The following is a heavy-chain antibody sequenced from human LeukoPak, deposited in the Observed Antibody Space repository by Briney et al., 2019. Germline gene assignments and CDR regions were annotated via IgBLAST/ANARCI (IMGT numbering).Heavy chain of an antibody. CDR3: AHRLGSYSEAAFDI. CDR1: GFSLSTSGVG. J-gene: IGHJ3*02. CDR2: IYWDDDK. V-gene: IGHV2-5*02. D-gene: IGHD1-26*01. Sequence: SGPTLVNPTQTLTLTCTFSGFSLSTSGVGVGWVRQPPREALEWLAIIYWDDDKLYSPSLKSRLTITKDTSKNQVVLTMTNMDPVDTATYYCAHRLGSYSEAAFDIWGQGTMVTVSS.